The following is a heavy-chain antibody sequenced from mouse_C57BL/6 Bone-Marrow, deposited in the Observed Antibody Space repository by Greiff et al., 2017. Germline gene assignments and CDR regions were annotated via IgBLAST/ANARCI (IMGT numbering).Heavy chain of an antibody. CDR1: GYTFTDYY. D-gene: IGHD2-1*01. CDR2: INPNNGGT. Sequence: EVQLQQSGPELVKPGASVKISCKASGYTFTDYYMNWVKQSHGKSLEWIGDINPNNGGTSYNQKFKGKATLTVDKSSSTAYMELRSLTSEDSAVYYCAGVYYGNPYWYFDVWGTGTTVTVSS. V-gene: IGHV1-26*01. CDR3: AGVYYGNPYWYFDV. J-gene: IGHJ1*03.